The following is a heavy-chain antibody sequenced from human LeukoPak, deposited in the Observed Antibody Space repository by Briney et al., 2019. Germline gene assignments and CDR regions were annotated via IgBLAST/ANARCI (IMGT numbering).Heavy chain of an antibody. CDR2: ISGSGGST. D-gene: IGHD1-26*01. Sequence: PGGSLRLSCAASGFTFSSYAMSWVRQAPGKGLEWVSAISGSGGSTYYADSVKGRFTISRDNAKNSLYLQMNSLRAEGTAVYYCARDTIVGAKDYWGQGTLVTVSS. CDR3: ARDTIVGAKDY. CDR1: GFTFSSYA. J-gene: IGHJ4*02. V-gene: IGHV3-23*01.